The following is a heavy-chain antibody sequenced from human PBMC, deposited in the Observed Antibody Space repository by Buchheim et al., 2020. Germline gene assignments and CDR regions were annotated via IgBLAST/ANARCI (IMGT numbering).Heavy chain of an antibody. CDR1: GFTFSSYA. V-gene: IGHV3-23*01. J-gene: IGHJ4*02. CDR2: ISGSGGST. CDR3: AKDGFSWNYYDSSGYSDY. D-gene: IGHD3-22*01. Sequence: EVQLLESGGGLVQPGGYLRLSCAASGFTFSSYAMSWVRQAPGKGLEWVSAISGSGGSTYYADSVKGRFTISRDNSKNTLYLQMNSLRAEDTAVYYCAKDGFSWNYYDSSGYSDYWRQGTL.